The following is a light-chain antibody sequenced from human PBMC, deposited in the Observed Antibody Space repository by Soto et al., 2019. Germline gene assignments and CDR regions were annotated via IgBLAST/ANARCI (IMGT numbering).Light chain of an antibody. V-gene: IGKV3-20*01. CDR3: QKYGSSPGT. Sequence: DIVWTQSPGTLSLSPGKRATLSCRASQSVSSSYLAWYQQKPGQAPRLIIYGASSRATGIPDRFSGSGSGTDFTLTISRMEPEEFAVYYCQKYGSSPGTFGQRTKLDI. CDR1: QSVSSSY. J-gene: IGKJ1*01. CDR2: GAS.